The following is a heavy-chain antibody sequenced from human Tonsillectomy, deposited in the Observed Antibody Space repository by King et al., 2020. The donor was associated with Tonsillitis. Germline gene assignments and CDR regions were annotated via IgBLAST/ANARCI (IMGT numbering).Heavy chain of an antibody. D-gene: IGHD5-18*01. CDR1: GYTLSDYW. J-gene: IGHJ4*02. CDR3: ARHLRVDTPLAYRVLDS. Sequence: VQLVESGAEVKKPGESLKISCKGFGYTLSDYWIGWARQMPGKGLEWMGLFYPKNSDTAYSPSFQGQVTFSADKSINTAYLQWGSLRASDTAMYYCARHLRVDTPLAYRVLDSWGQGTLVTVSS. CDR2: FYPKNSDT. V-gene: IGHV5-51*01.